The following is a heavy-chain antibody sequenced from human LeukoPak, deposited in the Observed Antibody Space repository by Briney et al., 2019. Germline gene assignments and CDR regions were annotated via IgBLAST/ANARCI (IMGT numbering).Heavy chain of an antibody. CDR1: GFIFNNYW. Sequence: GGSLRLSCAASGFIFNNYWMTWARQAPGKGLEWVAHIKQDGSEKNYVDSVKGRFTISRDNAKNSLYLQMNSLRAEDSAVYYCAKGGGVIGRSYYFDYWGQGTLVTVSS. D-gene: IGHD2-8*02. V-gene: IGHV3-7*01. CDR3: AKGGGVIGRSYYFDY. CDR2: IKQDGSEK. J-gene: IGHJ4*02.